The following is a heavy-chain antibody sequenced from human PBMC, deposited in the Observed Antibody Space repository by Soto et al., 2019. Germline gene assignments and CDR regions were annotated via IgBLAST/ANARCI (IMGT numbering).Heavy chain of an antibody. J-gene: IGHJ5*02. D-gene: IGHD6-13*01. Sequence: GESLKISCKGSGYSFTSYWIGWVRQMPGKGLEWMGIIYPGDSDTRYSPSFQGQVTISADKSTSTAYLQWSSLKASDTAMYYCARGQQQQINWFDPWGQGTLVTVSS. CDR3: ARGQQQQINWFDP. V-gene: IGHV5-51*01. CDR2: IYPGDSDT. CDR1: GYSFTSYW.